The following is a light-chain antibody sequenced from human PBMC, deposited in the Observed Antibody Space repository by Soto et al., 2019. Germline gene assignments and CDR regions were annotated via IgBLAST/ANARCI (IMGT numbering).Light chain of an antibody. J-gene: IGKJ3*01. V-gene: IGKV1-12*01. CDR2: AAS. CDR1: QGISHW. Sequence: DIQMTQSPSSVSASVGDRVTITCRASQGISHWLAWYQQKPGKAPILLIYAASSLQRGVPSRFSGSGSGTDFTLTISSLQPEDFATYYCQQANSFPFTFGPGTKVDSK. CDR3: QQANSFPFT.